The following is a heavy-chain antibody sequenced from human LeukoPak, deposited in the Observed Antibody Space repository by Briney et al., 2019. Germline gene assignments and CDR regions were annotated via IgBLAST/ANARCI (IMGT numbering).Heavy chain of an antibody. J-gene: IGHJ4*02. CDR2: FIPIFGTA. CDR1: GGTFSNYA. CDR3: GMTYYYHSSGYSYYFDY. Sequence: EASVKVSCKAFGGTFSNYAINWVRQAPGQGLEWMGGFIPIFGTAYHAQKFQGRVTITTDESTSTAHMELSSLRSEDTAVYYCGMTYYYHSSGYSYYFDYWGQGTLVTVSS. D-gene: IGHD3-22*01. V-gene: IGHV1-69*05.